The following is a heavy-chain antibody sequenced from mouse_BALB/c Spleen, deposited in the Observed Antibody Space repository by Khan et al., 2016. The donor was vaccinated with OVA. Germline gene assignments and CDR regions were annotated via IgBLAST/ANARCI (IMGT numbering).Heavy chain of an antibody. J-gene: IGHJ4*01. Sequence: EVQLQESGPGLVKPSQSLSLTCTVTGYSITSDYAWNWIRQFPGNTLEWMGYISYSGSTNYNPSLKSRISITRDTSKNQFILQLNSVTTEDTATYYCARDGSRYNYAMDDWGQGTSVTVSS. CDR2: ISYSGST. CDR3: ARDGSRYNYAMDD. D-gene: IGHD2-3*01. V-gene: IGHV3-2*02. CDR1: GYSITSDYA.